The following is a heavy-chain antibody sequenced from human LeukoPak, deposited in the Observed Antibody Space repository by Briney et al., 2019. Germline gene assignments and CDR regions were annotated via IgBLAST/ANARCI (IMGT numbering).Heavy chain of an antibody. D-gene: IGHD3-16*01. Sequence: GGSLRLSCAASGFTFSSYGMSWVRQAPGKGLEWVSYIGSSSSTMFYADSVKGRFTISRDNAKNSLYLQMNSLRAEDTAVYYCARRFGAARDDYMDVWGKGTTVTVSS. CDR1: GFTFSSYG. J-gene: IGHJ6*03. CDR2: IGSSSSTM. CDR3: ARRFGAARDDYMDV. V-gene: IGHV3-48*01.